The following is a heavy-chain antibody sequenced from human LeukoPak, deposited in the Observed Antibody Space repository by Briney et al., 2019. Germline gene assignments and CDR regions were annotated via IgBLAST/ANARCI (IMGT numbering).Heavy chain of an antibody. CDR2: IYYSGST. Sequence: SETLSLTCTVSGGSISSYYWSWIRQPPGKGLEWIGHIYYSGSTNYNPSLKSRVTISIDTSKNQFSLKLSSVTAADTAVYYCARILYYYHGMDVWGQGTTVTVSS. V-gene: IGHV4-59*08. CDR1: GGSISSYY. CDR3: ARILYYYHGMDV. J-gene: IGHJ6*02.